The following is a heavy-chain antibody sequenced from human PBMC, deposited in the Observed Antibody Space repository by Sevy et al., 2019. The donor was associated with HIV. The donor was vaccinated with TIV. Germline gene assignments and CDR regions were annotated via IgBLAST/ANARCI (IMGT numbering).Heavy chain of an antibody. CDR3: AKDQAWELLLFDY. CDR1: GFTFSSYA. D-gene: IGHD1-26*01. V-gene: IGHV3-23*01. CDR2: ISGSGGST. Sequence: GGSLRLSCVASGFTFSSYAMSWVRQAPGKGLEWVSAISGSGGSTYYADSVKGRFTISRDNSKNTLYLQMNSLRAEDTAVYYCAKDQAWELLLFDYWGQGTLVTVSS. J-gene: IGHJ4*02.